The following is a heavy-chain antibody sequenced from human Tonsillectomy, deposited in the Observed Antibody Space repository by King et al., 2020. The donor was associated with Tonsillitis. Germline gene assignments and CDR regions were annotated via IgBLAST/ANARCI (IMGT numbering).Heavy chain of an antibody. J-gene: IGHJ4*02. D-gene: IGHD6-19*01. CDR3: AKEPYSSGWFANLACDY. CDR2: ISYDGSNK. Sequence: VQLVESGGGVVQPGRSLRLSCAASGFTFSTYGMHWVRQAPGKGLEWVAVISYDGSNKYYADSVKGRFTISRDSSKNTLYLQMNSLRTEDTAMYYCAKEPYSSGWFANLACDYWGQGTLVTVSS. CDR1: GFTFSTYG. V-gene: IGHV3-30*18.